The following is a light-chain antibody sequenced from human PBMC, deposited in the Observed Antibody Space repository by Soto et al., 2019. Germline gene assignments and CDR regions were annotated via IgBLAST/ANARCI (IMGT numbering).Light chain of an antibody. V-gene: IGKV1-5*01. CDR2: DVS. CDR3: QQYNSYSYT. J-gene: IGKJ2*01. Sequence: DIQMTQSPSILSASVGDRVTITCRASQRIDTWLAWYQQKPGTAPKLLIYDVSSLESGVPSRFSGRGSGTEFTLTISSLQPDDFATYYCQQYNSYSYTFGQGTKVDIK. CDR1: QRIDTW.